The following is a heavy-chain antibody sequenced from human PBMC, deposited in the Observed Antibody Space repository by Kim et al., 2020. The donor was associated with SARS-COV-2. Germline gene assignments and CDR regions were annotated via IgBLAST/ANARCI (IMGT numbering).Heavy chain of an antibody. CDR2: INQGGNER. CDR1: GFTFSSYW. Sequence: GGSLRLSCAASGFTFSSYWMSWVHQAPGKGLEWVANINQGGNERYYVDSVKGRLTVSRDNAKNSLYLQTDSLRVEDTAVYYCARAISNHFEYWGQGILVTVSS. D-gene: IGHD3-3*02. J-gene: IGHJ4*02. V-gene: IGHV3-7*04. CDR3: ARAISNHFEY.